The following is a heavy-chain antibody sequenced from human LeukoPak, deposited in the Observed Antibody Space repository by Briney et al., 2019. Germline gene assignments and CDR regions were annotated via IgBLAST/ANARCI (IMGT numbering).Heavy chain of an antibody. Sequence: SEXXSLTCTVSGGSISSGSYYWSWIRQPAGKGLEWIGRIYTSGSTNYNPSLKSRVTISVDPSKNQFSLKLSSVTAADTAVYYCARDAPLDYYDSSGYWGPLYYFDYWGQGTLVTVSS. CDR1: GGSISSGSYY. V-gene: IGHV4-61*02. CDR2: IYTSGST. CDR3: ARDAPLDYYDSSGYWGPLYYFDY. J-gene: IGHJ4*02. D-gene: IGHD3-22*01.